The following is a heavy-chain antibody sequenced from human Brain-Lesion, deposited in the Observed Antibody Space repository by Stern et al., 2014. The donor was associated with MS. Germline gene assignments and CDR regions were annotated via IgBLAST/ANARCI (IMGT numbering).Heavy chain of an antibody. J-gene: IGHJ6*02. D-gene: IGHD3-3*01. V-gene: IGHV1-2*06. CDR2: VNPNTGGT. CDR3: ARDQRGITIFGVVTDYYYLGMDV. CDR1: GYIFTGYY. Sequence: LVESGAEVKKPGASVKVSCKTSGYIFTGYYIHWVRQAPGQGLEWMGRVNPNTGGTKDAQKFQGRVTMSRDTSISTAYVELSSLTSDDTAVYYCARDQRGITIFGVVTDYYYLGMDVWGQGTTVTVSS.